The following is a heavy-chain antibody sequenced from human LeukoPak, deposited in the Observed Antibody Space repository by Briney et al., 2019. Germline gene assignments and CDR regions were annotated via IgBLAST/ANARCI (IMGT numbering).Heavy chain of an antibody. V-gene: IGHV3-74*01. Sequence: GGSLRLSCAASGFTFSTYWMHWVRQAPGKGLVWVSRINSDGSSTSYADSVKGRFTISRDNAKSTLYLQMNSLRAEDTALYYCAREITSYYYDSSDLRGFDYWGQGTLVTVSS. D-gene: IGHD3-22*01. CDR1: GFTFSTYW. J-gene: IGHJ4*02. CDR3: AREITSYYYDSSDLRGFDY. CDR2: INSDGSST.